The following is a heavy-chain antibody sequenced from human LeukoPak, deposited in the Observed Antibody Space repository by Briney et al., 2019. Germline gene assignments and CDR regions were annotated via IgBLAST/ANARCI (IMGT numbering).Heavy chain of an antibody. J-gene: IGHJ4*02. Sequence: SETLSLTCAVYGGSFSGYYWSWIRQPPGKGLEWIGEINHSGSTNYNPSLKSRVTISVDTSKNQFSLKLSSVTAADTAVYYCARESYYYGSGSYSPFDYCGQGTLVTVSS. CDR1: GGSFSGYY. CDR2: INHSGST. D-gene: IGHD3-10*01. V-gene: IGHV4-34*01. CDR3: ARESYYYGSGSYSPFDY.